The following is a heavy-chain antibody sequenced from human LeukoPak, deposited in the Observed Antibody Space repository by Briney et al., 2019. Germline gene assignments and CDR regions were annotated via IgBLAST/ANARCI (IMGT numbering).Heavy chain of an antibody. CDR2: IYHSGTT. J-gene: IGHJ3*02. D-gene: IGHD6-19*01. V-gene: IGHV4-4*02. CDR3: ARDQWLLRGGDHDAFDI. Sequence: SETLSLTCAVSGGXISSTNCWSWVRQPPGKGLEWIGEIYHSGTTNYNPSLKSRVTISIDKSKNQFSLKLSSVTAADTAVYYCARDQWLLRGGDHDAFDIWGQGTMVTVSS. CDR1: GGXISSTNC.